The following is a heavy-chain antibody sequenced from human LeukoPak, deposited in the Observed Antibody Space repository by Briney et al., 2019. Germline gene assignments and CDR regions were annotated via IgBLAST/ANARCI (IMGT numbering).Heavy chain of an antibody. J-gene: IGHJ4*02. CDR1: GFTFSSYG. CDR2: ISYDGINK. CDR3: AKDERVRGVITSPFDY. D-gene: IGHD3-10*01. Sequence: GRSLRLSCAASGFTFSSYGMHWVRQAPGKGLEWVAVISYDGINKYYPDSVKGRFTISRDNSKNTLYLQMNSLRAEDTAVYYCAKDERVRGVITSPFDYWGQGTLVTVSS. V-gene: IGHV3-30*18.